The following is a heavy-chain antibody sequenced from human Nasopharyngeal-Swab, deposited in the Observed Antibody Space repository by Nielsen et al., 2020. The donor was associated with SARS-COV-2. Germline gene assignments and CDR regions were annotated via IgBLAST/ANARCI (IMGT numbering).Heavy chain of an antibody. V-gene: IGHV3-74*01. CDR1: GVIFSNYW. Sequence: GESLKISCVASGVIFSNYWMHWVRQAPGKGLVWVSRVNEDGSRTDYADSVRGRFTISRDNAKNTLYLQMNSLRAEDTAVYYCAKDPRDGYTPDAFDIWGQGTMVTVSS. CDR2: VNEDGSRT. D-gene: IGHD5-24*01. J-gene: IGHJ3*02. CDR3: AKDPRDGYTPDAFDI.